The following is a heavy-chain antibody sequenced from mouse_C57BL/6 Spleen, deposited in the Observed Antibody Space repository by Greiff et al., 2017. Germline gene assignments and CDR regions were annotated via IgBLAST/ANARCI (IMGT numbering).Heavy chain of an antibody. CDR2: IYPGDGDT. CDR1: GYAFSSYW. CDR3: ARAGMTTVVATGDY. Sequence: VQLQQSGAELVKPGASVKISCKASGYAFSSYWMNWVKQRPGKGLEWIGQIYPGDGDTNYNGKFKGKATLTADKSSSTAYMQLRRLTSEDAAVECGARAGMTTVVATGDYWGQGTTRTVAS. D-gene: IGHD1-1*01. V-gene: IGHV1-80*01. J-gene: IGHJ2*01.